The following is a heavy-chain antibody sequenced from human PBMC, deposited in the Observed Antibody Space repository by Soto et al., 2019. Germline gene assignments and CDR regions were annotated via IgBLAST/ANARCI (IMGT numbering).Heavy chain of an antibody. Sequence: GGSLRLSCAASGFSFDTYAMSWVRQAPGKGLEWVSAISGSGGSTYYADSVKGRFTISRDNSKNTLFLQMNSLRAEDTAVYYCAKKVAGSEPFQHWGQGTPVTVCS. V-gene: IGHV3-23*01. CDR2: ISGSGGST. D-gene: IGHD6-19*01. J-gene: IGHJ1*01. CDR1: GFSFDTYA. CDR3: AKKVAGSEPFQH.